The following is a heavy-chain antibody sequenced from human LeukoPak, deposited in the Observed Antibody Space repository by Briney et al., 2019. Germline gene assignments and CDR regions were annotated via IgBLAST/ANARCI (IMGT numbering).Heavy chain of an antibody. J-gene: IGHJ6*03. V-gene: IGHV1-8*03. CDR3: ARERVNTAMVTEPVYYYYMDV. Sequence: GASVKVSCKASGYTFTSYDINWVRQATGQGLEWMGWMNPNSGNTGYAQKFQGRVTITRNTSISTAYMELSSLRSEDTAVYYCARERVNTAMVTEPVYYYYMDVWGKGTTVTVSS. D-gene: IGHD5-18*01. CDR1: GYTFTSYD. CDR2: MNPNSGNT.